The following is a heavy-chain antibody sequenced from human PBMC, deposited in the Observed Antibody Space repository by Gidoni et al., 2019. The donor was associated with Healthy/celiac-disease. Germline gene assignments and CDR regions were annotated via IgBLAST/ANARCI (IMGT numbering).Heavy chain of an antibody. CDR1: GFTFSNAW. J-gene: IGHJ4*02. V-gene: IGHV3-15*01. CDR2: IKSKTDGGTT. CDR3: TTNYGDYTLFDY. Sequence: EVQLVESGGGLVKPGGSLRLSCAASGFTFSNAWMSWVRQAPGKGLEWVGRIKSKTDGGTTDYAAPVKGRFTISRDDSKNTLYLQMNSLKTEDTAVYYCTTNYGDYTLFDYWGQGTLVTVSS. D-gene: IGHD4-17*01.